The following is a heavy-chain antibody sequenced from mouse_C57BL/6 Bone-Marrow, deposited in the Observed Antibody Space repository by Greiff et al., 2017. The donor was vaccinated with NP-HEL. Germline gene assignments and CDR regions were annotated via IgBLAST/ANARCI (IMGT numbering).Heavy chain of an antibody. CDR1: GFSLTSYG. D-gene: IGHD1-1*01. CDR3: ASYGSGGYYAMDY. V-gene: IGHV2-2*01. J-gene: IGHJ4*01. CDR2: IWSGGST. Sequence: QVQLQQSGPGLVQPSQSLSITCTVSGFSLTSYGVHWVRQSPGKGLEWLGVIWSGGSTDYNAAFISRLSISKDNSTSQVFFKMNSLQADDTAIYYCASYGSGGYYAMDYWGQGTSVTVSS.